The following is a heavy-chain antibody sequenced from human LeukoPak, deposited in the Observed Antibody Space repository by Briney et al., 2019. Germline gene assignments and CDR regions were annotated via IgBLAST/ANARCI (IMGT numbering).Heavy chain of an antibody. V-gene: IGHV4-34*01. D-gene: IGHD2-15*01. CDR3: ASRYCSGGDCYSWFDP. CDR2: INHSGST. Sequence: SETLSLTCAVYGGSLSGYKCSWIRQPPGKGLEWIGEINHSGSTNYNPSLKSRVIISVDTSKNQFSLKLSSVTAADTAVYHCASRYCSGGDCYSWFDPWGQGILVTVSS. J-gene: IGHJ5*02. CDR1: GGSLSGYK.